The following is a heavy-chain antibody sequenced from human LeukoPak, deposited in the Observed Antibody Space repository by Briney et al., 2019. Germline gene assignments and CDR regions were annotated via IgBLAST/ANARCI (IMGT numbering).Heavy chain of an antibody. Sequence: SETLSLTCTVSGGPISSNKYYWGWIRQPPGKGLEWIGSIYYSGSTYYNPTLKSRVTIFVDTSKNQFSLKLSSVTAADTAVYYCATPYSGGYQGLDIWGQGTMVTASS. CDR2: IYYSGST. J-gene: IGHJ3*02. CDR3: ATPYSGGYQGLDI. D-gene: IGHD1-26*01. V-gene: IGHV4-39*01. CDR1: GGPISSNKYY.